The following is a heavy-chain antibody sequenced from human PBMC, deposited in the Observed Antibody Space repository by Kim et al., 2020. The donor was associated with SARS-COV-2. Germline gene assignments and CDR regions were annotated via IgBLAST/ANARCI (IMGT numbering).Heavy chain of an antibody. J-gene: IGHJ3*02. V-gene: IGHV1-3*04. CDR3: AIRQAPGTFHI. CDR2: INTGNGNT. Sequence: ASVKVSCKASGYTFIDYAIHWVRQAPGQRLEWMGWINTGNGNTIYSQKFQDRVTITRDTSASTAYMELNSLRSEDTAVYYCAIRQAPGTFHIWGQGTMVTVSS. CDR1: GYTFIDYA. D-gene: IGHD3-16*01.